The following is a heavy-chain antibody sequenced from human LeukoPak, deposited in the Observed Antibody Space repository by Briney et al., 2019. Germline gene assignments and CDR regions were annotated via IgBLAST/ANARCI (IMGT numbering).Heavy chain of an antibody. CDR1: GGSFSGYY. J-gene: IGHJ6*02. CDR2: INHSGST. CDR3: ARRQNSSHRLYYYYGMDV. Sequence: SETLSLTCAVYGGSFSGYYWSWIRQPPGKGLEWVGEINHSGSTNYNPSLKSRVTISVDTSKNQFSLKLSSVTAADTAVYYCARRQNSSHRLYYYYGMDVWGQGTTVTVPS. D-gene: IGHD6-13*01. V-gene: IGHV4-34*01.